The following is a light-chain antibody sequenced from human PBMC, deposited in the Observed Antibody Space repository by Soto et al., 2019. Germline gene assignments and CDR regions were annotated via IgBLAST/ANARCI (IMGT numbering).Light chain of an antibody. Sequence: DIQVTQSPSTLSASVGDRVTITCRASQSVSSWLAWYQQKPGKAPKLLIYKASTLESGVPSRFSGGGSGTEFTLTISSLQPDDFATYYCQQYNTYWTFGQGTKVEIK. V-gene: IGKV1-5*03. CDR1: QSVSSW. CDR2: KAS. CDR3: QQYNTYWT. J-gene: IGKJ1*01.